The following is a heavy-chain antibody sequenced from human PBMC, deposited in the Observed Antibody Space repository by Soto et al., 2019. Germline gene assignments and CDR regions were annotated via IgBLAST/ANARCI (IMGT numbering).Heavy chain of an antibody. Sequence: ASVKVSCEASGYTFSDYFMHWVRQAPGQGLEWMGYINPNSGVTNYAQKFQGTVTMTRATSISTAYMELSSLRYDDTAVYYCARPRIAGHGDYSYYVIDVWGQGTPVAISS. CDR2: INPNSGVT. D-gene: IGHD6-13*01. J-gene: IGHJ6*02. V-gene: IGHV1-2*02. CDR3: ARPRIAGHGDYSYYVIDV. CDR1: GYTFSDYF.